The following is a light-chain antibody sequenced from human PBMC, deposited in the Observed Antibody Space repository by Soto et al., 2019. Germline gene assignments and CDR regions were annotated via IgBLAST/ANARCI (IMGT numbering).Light chain of an antibody. CDR1: NSNIGSNT. CDR3: AARDDSLNGWV. J-gene: IGLJ3*02. CDR2: SNN. Sequence: QSVLTQPPSASGTPGQRVIIFCSGSNSNIGSNTVSWYQHLPGTAPKLLIYSNNQRPPGVPDRFCGSRSGTSASLAISGPQSEDEADYYCAARDDSLNGWVFGGGTKLTVL. V-gene: IGLV1-44*01.